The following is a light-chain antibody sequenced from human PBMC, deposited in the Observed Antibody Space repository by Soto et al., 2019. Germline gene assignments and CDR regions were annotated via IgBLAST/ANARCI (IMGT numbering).Light chain of an antibody. V-gene: IGKV2-30*02. CDR1: QSLVHSNGNTY. Sequence: DVVMTQSPLSLPVTPGQPASISCTSSQSLVHSNGNTYLTWFHQRPGQSPRRLIYEVSKRDSGVSARFSGSGSGTDFTLQISRVEAEDVGIYYCVHGLQWPYTFGQGSKLEIK. CDR2: EVS. CDR3: VHGLQWPYT. J-gene: IGKJ2*01.